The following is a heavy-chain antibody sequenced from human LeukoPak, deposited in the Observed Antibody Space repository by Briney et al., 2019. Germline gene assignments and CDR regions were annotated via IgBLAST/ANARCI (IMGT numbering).Heavy chain of an antibody. D-gene: IGHD6-19*01. J-gene: IGHJ4*02. CDR3: AVGIAVAGTDY. V-gene: IGHV7-4-1*02. Sequence: ASVKVSCKASGYTFTYYGLNWVRQAPGQGLECLGGINTNTGNPTYGQGFTGRFVFSFDTSVSTAYLEISSLKAEDTAVYYCAVGIAVAGTDYWGQGTLVTVSS. CDR2: INTNTGNP. CDR1: GYTFTYYG.